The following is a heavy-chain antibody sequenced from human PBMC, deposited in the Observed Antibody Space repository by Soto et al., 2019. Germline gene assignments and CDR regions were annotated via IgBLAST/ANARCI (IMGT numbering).Heavy chain of an antibody. J-gene: IGHJ4*02. Sequence: SETLSLTCTVSGGSVSSGSYYWSWIRQPPGKGLEWIGYIYYSGSTNYTPSLKSRVTISVDTSKNQFSLKLSSVTAADTAVYYCARVRTMVRGVIRYYFDYWGQGTLVTVSS. CDR3: ARVRTMVRGVIRYYFDY. D-gene: IGHD3-10*01. V-gene: IGHV4-61*01. CDR1: GGSVSSGSYY. CDR2: IYYSGST.